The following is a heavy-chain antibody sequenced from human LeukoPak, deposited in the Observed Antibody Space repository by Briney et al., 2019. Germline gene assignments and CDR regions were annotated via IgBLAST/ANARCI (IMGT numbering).Heavy chain of an antibody. CDR3: ARRAYCGGDCYPPYPFDY. CDR2: IYYSGST. Sequence: SETLSLTCTVSGGSISSSSYYWGWIRQPPGKGLEWIGSIYYSGSTYYNPSLKSRVTISVDTSKNQFSLKLSSVTAADTAVYYCARRAYCGGDCYPPYPFDYWGQGTLVTVSS. J-gene: IGHJ4*02. V-gene: IGHV4-39*01. CDR1: GGSISSSSYY. D-gene: IGHD2-21*02.